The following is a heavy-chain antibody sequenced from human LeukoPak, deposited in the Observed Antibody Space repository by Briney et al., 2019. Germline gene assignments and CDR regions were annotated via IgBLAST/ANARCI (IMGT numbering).Heavy chain of an antibody. CDR3: AKIYCSSITCYLDF. D-gene: IGHD2-2*01. J-gene: IGHJ4*02. V-gene: IGHV4-4*02. Sequence: SETLSLTCAVSGGSISSSNWWTWVRQPPGKGLEWIGEISSQSGSANYNPSLMRRVTISVDKSKNQFSLRLSSVTAADTAVYYCAKIYCSSITCYLDFWGQGTLVTVSS. CDR2: ISSQSGSA. CDR1: GGSISSSNW.